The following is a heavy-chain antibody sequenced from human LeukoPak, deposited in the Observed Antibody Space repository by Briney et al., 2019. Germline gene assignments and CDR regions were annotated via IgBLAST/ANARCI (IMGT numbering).Heavy chain of an antibody. V-gene: IGHV4-39*01. CDR2: IDYSGGI. CDR1: GGSIISSSYY. Sequence: PSETPSLTCTDSGGSIISSSYYWGWLRQPPRKGLEWIASIDYSGGIYHNPSLKSRVTISVDTSKNQSSLKLSSVTAADTAVYYCARRGGSGSRGDYYFDFWGEGTLVTVSS. J-gene: IGHJ4*02. CDR3: ARRGGSGSRGDYYFDF. D-gene: IGHD3-10*01.